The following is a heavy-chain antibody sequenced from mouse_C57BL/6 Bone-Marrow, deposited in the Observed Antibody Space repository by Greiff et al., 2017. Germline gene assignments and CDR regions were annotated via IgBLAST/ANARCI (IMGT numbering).Heavy chain of an antibody. D-gene: IGHD1-1*01. Sequence: VQLQQSGAELVRPGASVTLSCKASGYTFTDYEMHWVKQTPVHGLEWIGAIDPETGGTAYNQKFKGKAILTADKSSSTAYMELRSLTSEDSAVYYCTSRDYYGSSYDAGFAYWGQGTLVTVSA. CDR3: TSRDYYGSSYDAGFAY. V-gene: IGHV1-15*01. J-gene: IGHJ3*01. CDR1: GYTFTDYE. CDR2: IDPETGGT.